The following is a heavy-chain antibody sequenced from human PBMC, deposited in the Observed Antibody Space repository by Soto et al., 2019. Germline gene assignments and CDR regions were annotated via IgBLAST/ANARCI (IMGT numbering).Heavy chain of an antibody. CDR3: ARGPVSYGY. J-gene: IGHJ4*02. Sequence: SETLSLTCAVYGGSFSGYYWIWIRQPPGKGLEWIGEINHSGSTNYNPSLKSRVTISVDTSKNQFSLKLSSVTAADTAVYYCARGPVSYGYWGQGTLVTVSS. D-gene: IGHD1-26*01. V-gene: IGHV4-34*01. CDR1: GGSFSGYY. CDR2: INHSGST.